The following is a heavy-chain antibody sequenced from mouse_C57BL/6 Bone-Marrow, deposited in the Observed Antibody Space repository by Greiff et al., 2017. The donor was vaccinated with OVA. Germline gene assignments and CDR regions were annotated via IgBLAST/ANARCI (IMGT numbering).Heavy chain of an antibody. CDR1: GYTFTSYW. CDR2: IHPSDSDT. D-gene: IGHD1-1*01. CDR3: AITVVAEYYFDY. V-gene: IGHV1-74*01. J-gene: IGHJ2*01. Sequence: QVQLQQPGAKLVKPGASVKVSCKASGYTFTSYWMHWVKQRPGQGLEWIGRIHPSDSDTNYNQKFKGKATLTVDKSSSTAYMQLSSLTSEDSAVYYCAITVVAEYYFDYWGQGTTLTVSS.